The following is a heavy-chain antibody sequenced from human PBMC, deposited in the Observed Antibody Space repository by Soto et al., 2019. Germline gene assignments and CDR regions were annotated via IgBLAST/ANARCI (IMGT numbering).Heavy chain of an antibody. CDR2: IYYSGST. CDR3: ARAGRVGDMRDTAMVKTWYFDL. J-gene: IGHJ2*01. CDR1: GGSISSGGYY. Sequence: SETLSLTCTVSGGSISSGGYYWSWIRQHPGKGLEWIGYIYYSGSTYYNPSLKSRVTISVDTSKNQFSLKLSSVTAADTAVYYCARAGRVGDMRDTAMVKTWYFDLWGRGTLVTVSS. D-gene: IGHD5-18*01. V-gene: IGHV4-31*03.